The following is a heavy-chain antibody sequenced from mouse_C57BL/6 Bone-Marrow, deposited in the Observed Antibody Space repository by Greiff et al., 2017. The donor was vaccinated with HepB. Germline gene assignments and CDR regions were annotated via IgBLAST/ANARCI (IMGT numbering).Heavy chain of an antibody. CDR1: GYTFTSYW. Sequence: QVQLQQSGAELVRPGSSVKLSCKASGYTFTSYWMHWVKQRPIQGLEWIGNIDPSDSETHYNQKFKDKATLTVDKSSSTAYMQLSSLTSEDSAVYYCARGGSMVTPYYFDYWGQGTTLTVSS. CDR2: IDPSDSET. V-gene: IGHV1-52*01. J-gene: IGHJ2*01. CDR3: ARGGSMVTPYYFDY. D-gene: IGHD2-2*01.